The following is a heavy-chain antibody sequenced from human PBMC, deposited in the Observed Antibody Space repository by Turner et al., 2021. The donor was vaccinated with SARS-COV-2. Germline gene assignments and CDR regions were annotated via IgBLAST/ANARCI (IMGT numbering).Heavy chain of an antibody. CDR3: AKGASQHFDY. V-gene: IGHV3-30*18. Sequence: QVQLVESGGGVVQPRRSLRLSCAASGFTFSSYGMHWVRQAPGKGLEWVAVISYDGSNKYYADSVKGRFTISRDNSKNTLYLQMNSLRAEDTAVYYCAKGASQHFDYWGQGTLVTVSS. CDR1: GFTFSSYG. CDR2: ISYDGSNK. D-gene: IGHD5-18*01. J-gene: IGHJ4*02.